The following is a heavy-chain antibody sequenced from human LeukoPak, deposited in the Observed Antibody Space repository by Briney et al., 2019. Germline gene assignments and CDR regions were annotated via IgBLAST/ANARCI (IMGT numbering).Heavy chain of an antibody. V-gene: IGHV3-13*01. CDR2: SGIVGDA. J-gene: IGHJ4*02. CDR3: ARDSRGNFDL. Sequence: HPGGSLRLSCAASGFTLSTYDMHWVRRAPGKGLEWVSLSGIVGDADYSDSVKGRFTISRDNAKDSLFLQMSSLRVGDTAFYYCARDSRGNFDLWGQGTLVTVSS. CDR1: GFTLSTYD.